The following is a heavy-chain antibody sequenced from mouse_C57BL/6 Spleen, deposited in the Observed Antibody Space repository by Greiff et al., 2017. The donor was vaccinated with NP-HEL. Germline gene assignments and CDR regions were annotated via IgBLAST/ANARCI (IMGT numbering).Heavy chain of an antibody. CDR3: ARDSNYVDYAMDY. D-gene: IGHD2-5*01. Sequence: VQLQQSGPELVKPGASVKIPCKASGYTFTDYNMDWVKQSHGKSLEWIGDINPNNGGTIYNQKFKGKATLTVDKSSSTAYMELRSLTSEDTAVYYCARDSNYVDYAMDYWGQGTSVTVSS. J-gene: IGHJ4*01. V-gene: IGHV1-18*01. CDR2: INPNNGGT. CDR1: GYTFTDYN.